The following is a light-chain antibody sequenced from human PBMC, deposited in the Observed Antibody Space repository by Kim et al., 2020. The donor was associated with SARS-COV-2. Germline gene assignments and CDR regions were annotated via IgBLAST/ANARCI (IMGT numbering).Light chain of an antibody. J-gene: IGLJ3*02. CDR1: KSKTGKLT. V-gene: IGLV1-44*01. Sequence: QRHTTSCYGSKSKTGKLTVNWNQPPQGTAPQHLVYGNGHRTAGVPDRFSGSTSGTSASLAIRGLQSEDEADYYCAAYDDGLSVSWVFGGGTKLTVL. CDR2: GNG. CDR3: AAYDDGLSVSWV.